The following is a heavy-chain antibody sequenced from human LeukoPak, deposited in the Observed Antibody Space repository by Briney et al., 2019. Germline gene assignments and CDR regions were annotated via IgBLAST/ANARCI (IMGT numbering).Heavy chain of an antibody. CDR2: ISACNGNT. D-gene: IGHD6-13*01. J-gene: IGHJ4*02. V-gene: IGHV1-18*01. CDR3: GVGSSWPQEIDY. Sequence: GESLKISCKASGYTFTSYGISWVRQAPGQGLEWMGWISACNGNTNYAQKLQGRVTMTTDTSTSTAYMELRSLRSDDTAVYYCGVGSSWPQEIDYWGQGTLVTVSS. CDR1: GYTFTSYG.